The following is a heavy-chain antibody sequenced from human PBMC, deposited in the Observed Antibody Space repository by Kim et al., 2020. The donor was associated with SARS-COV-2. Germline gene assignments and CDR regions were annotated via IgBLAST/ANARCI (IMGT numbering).Heavy chain of an antibody. D-gene: IGHD3-10*01. CDR3: ARMSGLLWFGELLYNYYYGMDV. J-gene: IGHJ6*02. CDR1: GGSISSYY. CDR2: IYYSGST. Sequence: SETLSLTCTVSGGSISSYYWSWIRQPPGKGLEWIGYIYYSGSTNYNPSLKSRVTISVDTSKNQFSLKLSSVTAADTAMYYCARMSGLLWFGELLYNYYYGMDVWGQGTTVTVSS. V-gene: IGHV4-59*08.